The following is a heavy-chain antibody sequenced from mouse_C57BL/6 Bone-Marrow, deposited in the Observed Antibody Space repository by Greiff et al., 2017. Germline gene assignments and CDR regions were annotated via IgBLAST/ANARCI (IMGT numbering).Heavy chain of an antibody. V-gene: IGHV7-3*01. CDR1: GFTFTDYY. Sequence: EVQLVESGGGLVQPGGSLSLSCAASGFTFTDYYMSWVRQPPGKALEWLGFIRNKANGYTTEYSASVKGRFTISRGNSQSILYLQMNALRAEDSATYYCARYIGYYGSSPGYYAMDYWGQGTSVTVSS. CDR3: ARYIGYYGSSPGYYAMDY. J-gene: IGHJ4*01. D-gene: IGHD1-1*01. CDR2: IRNKANGYTT.